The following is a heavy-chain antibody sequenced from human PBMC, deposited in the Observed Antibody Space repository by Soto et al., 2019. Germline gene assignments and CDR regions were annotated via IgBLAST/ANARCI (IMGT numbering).Heavy chain of an antibody. CDR3: ARHQHRVTFGGVIVDAFYI. CDR1: GYTFTSYY. V-gene: IGHV1-46*01. CDR2: INPSGGST. Sequence: ASVKVSCKASGYTFTSYYMHWVRQAPGQGLEWMGIINPSGGSTSYAQKFQGRVTMTRDTSTSTVYMELSSLRPEDTAVYYCARHQHRVTFGGVIVDAFYIWGQGTMVTVSS. D-gene: IGHD3-16*02. J-gene: IGHJ3*02.